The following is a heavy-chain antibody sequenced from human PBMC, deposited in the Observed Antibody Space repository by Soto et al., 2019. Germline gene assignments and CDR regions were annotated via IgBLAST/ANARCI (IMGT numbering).Heavy chain of an antibody. D-gene: IGHD3-10*01. CDR2: IYYSGST. J-gene: IGHJ4*02. V-gene: IGHV4-59*08. CDR3: ARHLYGSGSYPDY. CDR1: GGSISSYY. Sequence: SETLSLTCTVSGGSISSYYWSWIRQPPGKGLEWIGYIYYSGSTNYNPSLKSRVTISVDTSKNQFSLKLSSVTAADTAVYYCARHLYGSGSYPDYWGQGTLVTVSS.